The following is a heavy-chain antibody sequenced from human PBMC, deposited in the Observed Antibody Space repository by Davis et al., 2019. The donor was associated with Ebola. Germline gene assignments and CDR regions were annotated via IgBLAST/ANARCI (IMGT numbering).Heavy chain of an antibody. Sequence: GGSLRLSCAASGFTFSSYAMSWVRQAPGKGLEWVSRISAIGGDTYYADSVKGRFTISRDNSKNTLYLQMNSLRAEDTAVYYCARGYSGSYYGANWFDPWGQGTLVTVSS. CDR2: ISAIGGDT. CDR1: GFTFSSYA. V-gene: IGHV3-23*01. J-gene: IGHJ5*02. CDR3: ARGYSGSYYGANWFDP. D-gene: IGHD1-26*01.